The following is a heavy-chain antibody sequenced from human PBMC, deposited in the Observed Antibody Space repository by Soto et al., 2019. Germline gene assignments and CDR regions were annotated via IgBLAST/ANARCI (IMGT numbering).Heavy chain of an antibody. CDR1: GFTFINYW. CDR2: ITGDGSGT. CDR3: AALRRWHPFDP. J-gene: IGHJ5*02. D-gene: IGHD2-15*01. Sequence: GGSLRLSCAASGFTFINYWMHWVLQAPGKGLVWVSRITGDGSGTEYADSLRGRFTVSRDNGKNTLYLQMNNLRAEDTGVYYCAALRRWHPFDPWGQGTLVTVVS. V-gene: IGHV3-74*03.